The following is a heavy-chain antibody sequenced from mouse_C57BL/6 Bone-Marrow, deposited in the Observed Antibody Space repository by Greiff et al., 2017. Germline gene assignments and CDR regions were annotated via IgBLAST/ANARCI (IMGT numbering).Heavy chain of an antibody. CDR1: GYTFTSYW. J-gene: IGHJ4*01. Sequence: QVLLQQPGAEFVMPGASVKLSCKASGYTFTSYWMHWVKQRPGQGLEWIGEIDPSDSYTNYNQKFKGKSTLTVDKSSSTAYMQLSSLTSEDSAVYYCARSDGFYAMDYWGQGTSVTVSS. D-gene: IGHD2-3*01. CDR3: ARSDGFYAMDY. V-gene: IGHV1-69*01. CDR2: IDPSDSYT.